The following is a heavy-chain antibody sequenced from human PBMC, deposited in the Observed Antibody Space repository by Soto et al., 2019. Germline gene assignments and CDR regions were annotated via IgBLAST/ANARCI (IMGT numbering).Heavy chain of an antibody. CDR1: GFTVSNNY. Sequence: EVQQVESGGGLVQPGGSLRLSCAASGFTVSNNYMRWVRQAPGKGLEWVSLIYSGGATYYADSVKGRFTISRDNSKNTLYLQMNSMSAEDTAVYYCARDGTYNWVGGQGILVTVSS. CDR2: IYSGGAT. D-gene: IGHD1-1*01. J-gene: IGHJ4*02. V-gene: IGHV3-66*01. CDR3: ARDGTYNWV.